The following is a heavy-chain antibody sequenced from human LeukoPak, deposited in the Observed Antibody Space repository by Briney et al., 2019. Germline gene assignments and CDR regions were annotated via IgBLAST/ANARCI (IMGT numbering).Heavy chain of an antibody. D-gene: IGHD6-19*01. V-gene: IGHV4-4*02. CDR1: GGSISSSNW. Sequence: SETLSLTCAVSGGSISSSNWWSWVRQPPGKGQEWIGEIYHSGSTNYNPSLKSRVTISVDKSKNQFSLKLSSVTAADTAVYYRAVAVAGTPLDYWGQGTLVTVSS. CDR2: IYHSGST. CDR3: AVAVAGTPLDY. J-gene: IGHJ4*02.